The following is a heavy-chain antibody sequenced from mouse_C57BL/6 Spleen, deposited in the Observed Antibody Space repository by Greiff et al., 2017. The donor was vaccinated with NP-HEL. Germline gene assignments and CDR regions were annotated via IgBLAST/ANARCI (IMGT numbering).Heavy chain of an antibody. CDR1: GYTFTSYW. J-gene: IGHJ2*01. Sequence: QVHLQHPFSSIFIPFTSVKLSCKASGYTFTSYWMHWVKQRPGQGLEWIGVIDPSDSYTNYNQKFKGKATLTVDTSSSTAYMQLSSLTSEDSAVYYCARGAPITTVVAFDYWGQGTTLTVSS. D-gene: IGHD1-1*01. CDR2: IDPSDSYT. V-gene: IGHV1-59*01. CDR3: ARGAPITTVVAFDY.